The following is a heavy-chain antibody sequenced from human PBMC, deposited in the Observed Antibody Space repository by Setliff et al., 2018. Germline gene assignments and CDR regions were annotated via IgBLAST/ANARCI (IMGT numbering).Heavy chain of an antibody. D-gene: IGHD2-8*01. Sequence: PGGSLRLSCAASGFPFSTYWLNWVRQAPGKGLEWVANIKQDGSEKYYVDSVKGRFTIDRDNAQNSLYLQMDSLRAEDTAVYYCAAKWCTTIDCHLPIYDFWGQGTQVTVSS. CDR2: IKQDGSEK. V-gene: IGHV3-7*01. J-gene: IGHJ4*02. CDR1: GFPFSTYW. CDR3: AAKWCTTIDCHLPIYDF.